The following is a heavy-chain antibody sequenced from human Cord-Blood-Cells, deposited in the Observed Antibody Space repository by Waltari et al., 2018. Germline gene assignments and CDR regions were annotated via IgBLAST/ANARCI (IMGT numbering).Heavy chain of an antibody. CDR3: ARVRPLDDYGDNDAFDI. D-gene: IGHD4-17*01. Sequence: WMGGIIPIFGTANYAQKFQGRVTITADESTSTAYMELSSLRSEDTAVYYCARVRPLDDYGDNDAFDIWGQGTMVTVSS. CDR2: IIPIFGTA. J-gene: IGHJ3*02. V-gene: IGHV1-69*01.